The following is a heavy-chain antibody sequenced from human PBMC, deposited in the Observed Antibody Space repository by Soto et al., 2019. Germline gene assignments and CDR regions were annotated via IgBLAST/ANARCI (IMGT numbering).Heavy chain of an antibody. CDR1: GFTFSRSW. CDR3: AKYSSYYDFSSGYFTGSKGYFDY. Sequence: EVYLVESGGGLVQPGGSLRLSCAASGFTFSRSWMSWVRQAPEKGLEWVANIKEDGSERYYVDSVRGRFTISRDNARKSLYLQMNSLRAEDTAVYYCAKYSSYYDFSSGYFTGSKGYFDYWGQGILVTVPS. D-gene: IGHD3-3*01. CDR2: IKEDGSER. V-gene: IGHV3-7*01. J-gene: IGHJ4*02.